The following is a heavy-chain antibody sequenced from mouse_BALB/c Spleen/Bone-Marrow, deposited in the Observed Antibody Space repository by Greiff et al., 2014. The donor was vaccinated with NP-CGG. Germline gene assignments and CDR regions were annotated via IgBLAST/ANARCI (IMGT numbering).Heavy chain of an antibody. CDR3: ARINYGSRRYWYFDV. CDR1: GFSLTTYG. J-gene: IGHJ1*01. D-gene: IGHD1-1*01. CDR2: IWGGGST. Sequence: VMLVESGPGLVQPSQSLSITCTVSGFSLTTYGVHWVRQSPGKGLEWLGVIWGGGSTDYNAAFISRLSISKDNSKSQVFFKMNSLQANDTAIYYCARINYGSRRYWYFDVWGAGTTVTVSS. V-gene: IGHV2-2*02.